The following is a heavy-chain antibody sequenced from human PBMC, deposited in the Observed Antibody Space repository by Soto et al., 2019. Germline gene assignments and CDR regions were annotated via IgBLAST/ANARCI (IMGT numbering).Heavy chain of an antibody. CDR1: GYTLSRHT. V-gene: IGHV3-21*01. J-gene: IGHJ3*01. CDR3: VSDFYDIRGYPNTFHL. Sequence: GGSLRLACAASGYTLSRHTMNWVRQAPGKGLEWVSFIGSRTPDIYYADSVKGRFTISRDNAKNSLYLDLTRLRAEDTAVYFCVSDFYDIRGYPNTFHLWGQGTMGTVS. CDR2: IGSRTPDI. D-gene: IGHD3-22*01.